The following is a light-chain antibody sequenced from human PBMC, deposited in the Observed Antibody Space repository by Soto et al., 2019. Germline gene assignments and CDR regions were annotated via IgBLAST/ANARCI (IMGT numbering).Light chain of an antibody. CDR2: GAS. CDR1: QSIRSSH. J-gene: IGKJ1*01. CDR3: QQYYTSRT. Sequence: IVLTQSPGTLSLSPGERATLSCRTSQSIRSSHLAWYQQKPGQAPRLLIYGASIRATGIPDRFSGSGSGTDFTLTISRLEPEDFAVYYCQQYYTSRTFGQGTKVEIK. V-gene: IGKV3-20*01.